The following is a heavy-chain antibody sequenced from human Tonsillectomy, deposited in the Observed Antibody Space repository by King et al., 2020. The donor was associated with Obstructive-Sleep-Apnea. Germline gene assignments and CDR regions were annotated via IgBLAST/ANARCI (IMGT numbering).Heavy chain of an antibody. J-gene: IGHJ1*01. CDR3: ASLYSSSWSGYFQH. CDR2: ISSSSSTI. V-gene: IGHV3-48*01. Sequence: VQLVESGGGLVQPGGSLRLSCAASGFTFSSYSMNWVRQAPGKGLEWVSYISSSSSTIYYADSLKGRFTISRDNAKNSLYLQMNSLRAEDTAVYYCASLYSSSWSGYFQHWGQGTLVTVSS. CDR1: GFTFSSYS. D-gene: IGHD6-13*01.